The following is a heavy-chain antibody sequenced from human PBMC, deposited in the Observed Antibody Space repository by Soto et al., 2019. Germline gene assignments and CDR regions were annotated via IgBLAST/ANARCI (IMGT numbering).Heavy chain of an antibody. J-gene: IGHJ4*02. CDR3: ARDPGSSWYYFDY. Sequence: QVQLVESGGGVVQPGRSLRLSCAASGFTFSSYGMYWVRQAPGKGLEWVAVIWYDGSNKYYADSVKGRFTISRDSFKNTLYLQMNSLRADDTAVYYCARDPGSSWYYFDYWGQGTLVTVSS. CDR2: IWYDGSNK. V-gene: IGHV3-33*01. CDR1: GFTFSSYG. D-gene: IGHD6-13*01.